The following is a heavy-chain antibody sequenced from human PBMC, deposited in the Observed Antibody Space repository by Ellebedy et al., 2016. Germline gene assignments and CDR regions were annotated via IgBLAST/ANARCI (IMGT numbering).Heavy chain of an antibody. V-gene: IGHV4-59*01. CDR1: GGSISSYY. J-gene: IGHJ2*01. CDR3: ARRGSGAGWYFDL. D-gene: IGHD3-10*01. Sequence: SETLSLTCTVSGGSISSYYWSWIRQPPGKGLEWIGYIYYSGSTNYNPSLKSRVTISVDTSKNQFSLKLSSVTAADTAVYYCARRGSGAGWYFDLWGRGTLVTVSS. CDR2: IYYSGST.